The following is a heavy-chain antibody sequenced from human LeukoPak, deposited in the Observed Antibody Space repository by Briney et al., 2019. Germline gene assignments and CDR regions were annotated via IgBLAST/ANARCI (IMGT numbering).Heavy chain of an antibody. Sequence: PGRSLRLSCAASGFTFNTYAMHWVRQAPGKGLEWLAVVSSDGNNKYYADSVRGRFTVARDSSKDTLYLQMNTLRAEDTAVYYCARGLRSGYDYLYSFDYWGQGTLVTVSP. CDR3: ARGLRSGYDYLYSFDY. D-gene: IGHD5-12*01. V-gene: IGHV3-30*14. CDR1: GFTFNTYA. CDR2: VSSDGNNK. J-gene: IGHJ4*02.